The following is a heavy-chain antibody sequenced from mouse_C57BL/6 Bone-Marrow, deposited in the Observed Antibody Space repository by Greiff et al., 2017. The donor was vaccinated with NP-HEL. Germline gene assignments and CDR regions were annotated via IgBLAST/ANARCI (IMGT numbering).Heavy chain of an antibody. Sequence: EVKVVESGGGLVKPGGSLKLSCAASGFTFSDYGMHWVRQAPEKGLEWVAYISSGSSTIYYADTVKGRFTISRDNAKNTLFLQMTSLRSEDTAMYYCATVYYGSPYWYFDVWGTGTTVTVSS. CDR3: ATVYYGSPYWYFDV. J-gene: IGHJ1*03. D-gene: IGHD1-1*01. CDR1: GFTFSDYG. CDR2: ISSGSSTI. V-gene: IGHV5-17*01.